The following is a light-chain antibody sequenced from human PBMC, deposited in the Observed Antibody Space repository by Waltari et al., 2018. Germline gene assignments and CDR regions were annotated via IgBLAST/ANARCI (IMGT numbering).Light chain of an antibody. Sequence: SYELTQPPSVSVSPGQTARLTCSGDALPKKDSFWYQQKSRQAPVLLIYDDSKRPSGNPERFSGSSSGTLATLTISGAQVEDEADYYCYSTDTSGNHRVFGGGTKLTVL. J-gene: IGLJ3*02. CDR3: YSTDTSGNHRV. CDR2: DDS. V-gene: IGLV3-10*01. CDR1: ALPKKD.